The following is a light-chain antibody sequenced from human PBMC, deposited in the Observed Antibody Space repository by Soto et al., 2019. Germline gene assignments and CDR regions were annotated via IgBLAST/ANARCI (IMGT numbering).Light chain of an antibody. V-gene: IGKV3D-20*02. CDR2: AAS. J-gene: IGKJ1*01. Sequence: EIVLTQSPGTLSLSPGERATLSCRASQSVSRSLLSWYQQKPGQAPRPLISAASSRATGIPDRFSGSGSGTNFTLTISRLEPEDSAVYYCQQRGDWPPTWTFGQGTKVEIK. CDR3: QQRGDWPPTWT. CDR1: QSVSRSL.